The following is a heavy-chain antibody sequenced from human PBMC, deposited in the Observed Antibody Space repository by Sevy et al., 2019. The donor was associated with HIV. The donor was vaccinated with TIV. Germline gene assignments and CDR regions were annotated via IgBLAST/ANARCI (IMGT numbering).Heavy chain of an antibody. J-gene: IGHJ4*02. CDR2: ISYDGSNK. D-gene: IGHD2-2*01. CDR1: GFTFSSYA. V-gene: IGHV3-30*04. CDR3: ARDGGCSSTSCLLYFDS. Sequence: GGSLRLSCAASGFTFSSYAMHWVRQAPGKGLEWVAVISYDGSNKYYADSVKGRFTISRDNSKNSLYLQMNSLRAEDTAVYYCARDGGCSSTSCLLYFDSWGQGTLLTVSS.